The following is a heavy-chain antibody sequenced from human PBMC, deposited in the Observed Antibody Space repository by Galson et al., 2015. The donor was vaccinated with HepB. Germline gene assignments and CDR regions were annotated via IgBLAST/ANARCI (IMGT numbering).Heavy chain of an antibody. Sequence: SLRLSCAASGFTFSSYRMNWVRQAPGKGLEWVAHINQDGSSKYYVDSVEGRFTISRDNAKDSVFLQLDSLRAEDTAVYFCARRVSLVRGIITKPDYYYGMDVWGQGTTVTVAS. J-gene: IGHJ6*02. D-gene: IGHD3-10*01. CDR2: INQDGSSK. CDR1: GFTFSSYR. CDR3: ARRVSLVRGIITKPDYYYGMDV. V-gene: IGHV3-7*03.